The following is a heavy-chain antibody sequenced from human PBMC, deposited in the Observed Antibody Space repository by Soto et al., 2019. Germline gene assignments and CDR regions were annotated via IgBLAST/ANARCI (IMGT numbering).Heavy chain of an antibody. CDR1: GFTFSSYS. Sequence: EVQLVESGGGLVKPGGSLRLSCVASGFTFSSYSMHWVRQAPGKGLEWVSYISTSSTYIYYADSVKGRFTISRDNAKNSLYLQMNSLRAEDTALYYCAREGYSGYDFDYWGQGTLVTVSS. J-gene: IGHJ4*02. V-gene: IGHV3-21*01. CDR3: AREGYSGYDFDY. D-gene: IGHD5-12*01. CDR2: ISTSSTYI.